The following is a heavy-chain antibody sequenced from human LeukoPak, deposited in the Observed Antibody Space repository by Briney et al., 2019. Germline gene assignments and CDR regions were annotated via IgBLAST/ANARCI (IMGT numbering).Heavy chain of an antibody. Sequence: ASAKVSCKASGYTFTGYYMHWVRQAPGQGLEWMGRINPNSGGTNYAQKFQGRVTMTRDTSISTAYMELSRLRSDDTAVYYCAGVSGSYLYFDYWGQGTLVTVSS. CDR2: INPNSGGT. J-gene: IGHJ4*02. CDR1: GYTFTGYY. V-gene: IGHV1-2*06. CDR3: AGVSGSYLYFDY. D-gene: IGHD1-26*01.